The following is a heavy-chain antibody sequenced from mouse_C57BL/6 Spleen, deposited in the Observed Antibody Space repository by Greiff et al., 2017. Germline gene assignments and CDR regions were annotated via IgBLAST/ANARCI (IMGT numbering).Heavy chain of an antibody. V-gene: IGHV7-3*01. CDR2: IRNKANGYTT. CDR1: GFTFTDYY. J-gene: IGHJ3*01. Sequence: EVKLMESGGGLVQPGGSLSLSCAASGFTFTDYYMSWVRQPPGKALEWLGFIRNKANGYTTEYSASVKGRFTISRDNSQSILYLQMNALRAEDSATYYCARYRAYGGFAYWGQGTLVTVSA. D-gene: IGHD6-5*01. CDR3: ARYRAYGGFAY.